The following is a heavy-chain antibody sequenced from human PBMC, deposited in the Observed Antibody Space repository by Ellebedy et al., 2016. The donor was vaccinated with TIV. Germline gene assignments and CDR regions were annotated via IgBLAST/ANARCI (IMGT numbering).Heavy chain of an antibody. V-gene: IGHV3-33*08. CDR1: GFTFSGYY. J-gene: IGHJ5*02. Sequence: GESLKISCAASGFTFSGYYMSWFRQAPGKGLEWVAVIWYDGSNKYYADSVKGRFTISRDNAKNSLYLQMNSLRAEDTAVYYCAREDYYDSSGYGGWFDPWGQGTLVTVSS. D-gene: IGHD3-22*01. CDR2: IWYDGSNK. CDR3: AREDYYDSSGYGGWFDP.